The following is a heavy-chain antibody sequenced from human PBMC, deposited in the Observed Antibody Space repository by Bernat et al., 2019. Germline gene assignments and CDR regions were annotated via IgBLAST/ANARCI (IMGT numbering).Heavy chain of an antibody. V-gene: IGHV4-34*01. CDR1: GGSFSGYY. D-gene: IGHD2-15*01. CDR3: AGVVVVAATALYYFDY. Sequence: QVQLQQWGAGLLKPSETLSLTCAVYGGSFSGYYWSWIRQPPGKGLEWIGEINHSGSTNYNPSLKSRVTISVDPSKNQFSLKLSSVTAADTAVYYCAGVVVVAATALYYFDYWGQGTLVTVSS. CDR2: INHSGST. J-gene: IGHJ4*02.